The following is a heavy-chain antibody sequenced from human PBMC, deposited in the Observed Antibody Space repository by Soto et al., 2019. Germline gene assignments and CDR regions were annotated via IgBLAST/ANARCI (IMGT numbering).Heavy chain of an antibody. V-gene: IGHV1-69*06. CDR1: GGTFSSYA. Sequence: QVQLVQSGAEVKKPGSSVKVSCKASGGTFSSYAISWVRQAPGQGLEWMGGIIPIFGTANYAQKFQGRVTITADTPRSKANMERSSLRSGERAGYNCARAGGVGATTGWDWGQGTLVTVSS. D-gene: IGHD1-26*01. J-gene: IGHJ4*02. CDR3: ARAGGVGATTGWD. CDR2: IIPIFGTA.